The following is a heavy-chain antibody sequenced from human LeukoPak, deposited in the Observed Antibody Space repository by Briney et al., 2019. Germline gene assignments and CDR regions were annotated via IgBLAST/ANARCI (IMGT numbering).Heavy chain of an antibody. V-gene: IGHV3-7*01. CDR3: ARDRCRGTSCFYDY. Sequence: PGGSLRLSCAASGFTFCHHWMPWVPQAPGKGLEGVANIKQDGSEQYYVDSVKGRFTISRDNAKNSLYLQMNSLRVEDTAVYSCARDRCRGTSCFYDYWGQGTLVTVSS. CDR1: GFTFCHHW. D-gene: IGHD2-2*01. CDR2: IKQDGSEQ. J-gene: IGHJ4*02.